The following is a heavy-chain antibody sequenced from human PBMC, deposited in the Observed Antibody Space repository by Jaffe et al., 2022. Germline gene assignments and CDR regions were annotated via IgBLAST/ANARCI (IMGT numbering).Heavy chain of an antibody. Sequence: EVRLVESGGGLVKPGGSLRLSCAVSGFTFSSYSFNWVRQAPGKGLEWVSSISSSSLYIHYAPSVRGRFTFSRDNAKNSLFLHMSSLTAEDTAVYYCVREGRQLDPASSPYNPSYFYYMDVWGKGTTVTVSS. CDR1: GFTFSSYS. CDR2: ISSSSLYI. V-gene: IGHV3-21*06. CDR3: VREGRQLDPASSPYNPSYFYYMDV. J-gene: IGHJ6*03. D-gene: IGHD1-1*01.